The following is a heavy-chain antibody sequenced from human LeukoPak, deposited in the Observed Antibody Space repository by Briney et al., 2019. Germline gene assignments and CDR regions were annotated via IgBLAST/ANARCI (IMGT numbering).Heavy chain of an antibody. D-gene: IGHD3-22*01. J-gene: IGHJ4*02. CDR2: IHINGNT. CDR1: GDSLTNYY. V-gene: IGHV4-4*07. CDR3: ARDRHYDGSVSYYELGY. Sequence: SETLSLTCTVAGDSLTNYYWSWIRQPAGKGLEWIGRIHINGNTNYNPSLDSRVAISLDTSKNQFSLKLSSVTVADTAVYYCARDRHYDGSVSYYELGYWGQGILVTVSS.